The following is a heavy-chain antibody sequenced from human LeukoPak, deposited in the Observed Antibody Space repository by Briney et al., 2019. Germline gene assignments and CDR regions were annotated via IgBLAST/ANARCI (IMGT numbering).Heavy chain of an antibody. V-gene: IGHV3-48*04. J-gene: IGHJ1*01. CDR2: ISRSSSII. CDR1: GFTFSNYS. Sequence: GGSLRLSCAASGFTFSNYSMNWVRQAPGKGLEWVSYISRSSSIIYYADSVKGRFTISRDNAKNTLSLQMNSLRAEDTAVYYCARVPITLAGTKDAKYFQHWGQGTLVTVSS. D-gene: IGHD6-19*01. CDR3: ARVPITLAGTKDAKYFQH.